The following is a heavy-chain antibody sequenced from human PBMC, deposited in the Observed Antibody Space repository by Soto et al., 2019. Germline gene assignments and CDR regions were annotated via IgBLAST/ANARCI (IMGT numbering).Heavy chain of an antibody. D-gene: IGHD3-9*01. V-gene: IGHV3-74*01. CDR2: VNSDGSTT. CDR1: GFIFNNYW. J-gene: IGHJ5*02. Sequence: EVQLVESGGGLVQPGGSMRLSFAASGFIFNNYWMHWVRQVPGKGLVWVSRVNSDGSTTNYADSVKGRFTISRDNAKNTLFLQMNSLRVEDTAVYYCARGKYYDVSTGYSSFDPWGQGVPVTVAS. CDR3: ARGKYYDVSTGYSSFDP.